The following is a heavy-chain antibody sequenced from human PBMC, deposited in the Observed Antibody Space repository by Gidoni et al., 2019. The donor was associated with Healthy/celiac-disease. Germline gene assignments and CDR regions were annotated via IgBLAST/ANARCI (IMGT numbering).Heavy chain of an antibody. D-gene: IGHD6-19*01. Sequence: QLQLQESGPGLVKPSETLSLTCTVSGGSISSSSYYWGWIRQPPGKGLEWIGSIYYSGSTYYNPSLKSRVTISVDTSKNQFSLKLSSVTAADTAVYYCARQAVAGTHFDYWGQGTLVTVSS. V-gene: IGHV4-39*01. CDR3: ARQAVAGTHFDY. CDR1: GGSISSSSYY. CDR2: IYYSGST. J-gene: IGHJ4*02.